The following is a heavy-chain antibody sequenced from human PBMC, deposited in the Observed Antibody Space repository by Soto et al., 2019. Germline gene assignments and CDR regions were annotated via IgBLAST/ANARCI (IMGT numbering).Heavy chain of an antibody. Sequence: GGSLRLSCAASGFTVSTNYMTWVRQAPGKGLERVSVIYTGGNTYYADSVRGRVTISRDNSTNTLYLQMNSLRPEDTAVYYCSRDPTPIPYSYAWDVWGQGTTVTAP. J-gene: IGHJ6*02. CDR1: GFTVSTNY. CDR3: SRDPTPIPYSYAWDV. D-gene: IGHD2-2*02. CDR2: IYTGGNT. V-gene: IGHV3-53*01.